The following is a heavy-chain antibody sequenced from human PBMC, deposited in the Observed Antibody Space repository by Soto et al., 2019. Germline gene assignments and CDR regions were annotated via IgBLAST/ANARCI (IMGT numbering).Heavy chain of an antibody. CDR2: INPNSANT. J-gene: IGHJ5*02. Sequence: ASVKVYCKATGYIITNYDINWVRQATGKRLEYLGWINPNSANTDYVQKFKGRVTMTSNTSINTTYMKLNRLRSADTAGNNCARSIKYGDSSRWFDPWGQGTLVIVSS. CDR1: GYIITNYD. V-gene: IGHV1-8*01. D-gene: IGHD4-17*01. CDR3: ARSIKYGDSSRWFDP.